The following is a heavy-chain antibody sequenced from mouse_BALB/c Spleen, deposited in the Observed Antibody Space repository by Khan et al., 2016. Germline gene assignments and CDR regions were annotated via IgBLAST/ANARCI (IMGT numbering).Heavy chain of an antibody. Sequence: QIQLVQSGPELKKPGETVKTSCKASGYTFTDYSMHWVKQAPGKGLKWMGWINTETGEPTYADDFKGRFAFSLETSASTAYLQINNLKNEDTATYFCARGYYGSSRAYWGQGTLVTVSA. CDR1: GYTFTDYS. J-gene: IGHJ3*01. CDR2: INTETGEP. CDR3: ARGYYGSSRAY. D-gene: IGHD1-1*01. V-gene: IGHV9-2-1*01.